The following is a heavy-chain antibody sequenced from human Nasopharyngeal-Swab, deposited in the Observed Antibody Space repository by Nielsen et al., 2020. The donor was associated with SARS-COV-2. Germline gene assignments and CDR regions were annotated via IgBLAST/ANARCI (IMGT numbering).Heavy chain of an antibody. CDR2: IIPIFGTA. Sequence: SVKVSCKASGYTFTSYGISWVRQAPGQGLEWMGGIIPIFGTANYAQKFQGRVTITADESTSTAYMELSSLRSEDTAVYYCARAILSQRGWGYYMDVWGKGTTVTVSS. D-gene: IGHD2-15*01. CDR1: GYTFTSYG. CDR3: ARAILSQRGWGYYMDV. V-gene: IGHV1-69*13. J-gene: IGHJ6*03.